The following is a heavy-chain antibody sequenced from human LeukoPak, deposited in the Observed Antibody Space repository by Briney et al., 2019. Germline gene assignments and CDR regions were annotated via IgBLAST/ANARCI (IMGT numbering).Heavy chain of an antibody. D-gene: IGHD4-11*01. CDR1: GFTFDSYS. Sequence: GGSPRLSCAASGFTFDSYSMNWVRRAPGKGLQWVSSISTGSNYIYYADSVKGRFTISRDNAKNSLYLQMNSLRADDTGVYYCVRDRIYTNYYFDSWGLGTLVTVSS. J-gene: IGHJ4*02. CDR2: ISTGSNYI. CDR3: VRDRIYTNYYFDS. V-gene: IGHV3-21*01.